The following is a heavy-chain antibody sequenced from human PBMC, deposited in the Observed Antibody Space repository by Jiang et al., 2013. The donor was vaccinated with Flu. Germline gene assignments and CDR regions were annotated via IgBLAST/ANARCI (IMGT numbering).Heavy chain of an antibody. CDR3: ARVNSGWYVA. V-gene: IGHV1-18*01. Sequence: SAYNGNXNYAQKLQGRVTMTTDTSTSTAYMELRSLRSDDTAVYYCARVNSGWYVAWGQGTLVTVSS. D-gene: IGHD6-19*01. J-gene: IGHJ5*02. CDR2: SAYNGNX.